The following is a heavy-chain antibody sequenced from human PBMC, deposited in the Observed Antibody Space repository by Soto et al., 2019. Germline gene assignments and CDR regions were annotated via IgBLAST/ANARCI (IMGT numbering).Heavy chain of an antibody. CDR3: ARSARRDGYNNSDY. Sequence: GASVKVSCKASGGTFSSYAISWVRQAPGQGLEWMGGIIPIFGTANYAQKFQGRVTITADESTSTAYMELSSLRSEDTAVYYCARSARRDGYNNSDYWGQGTLVTVSS. V-gene: IGHV1-69*13. CDR2: IIPIFGTA. J-gene: IGHJ4*02. D-gene: IGHD5-12*01. CDR1: GGTFSSYA.